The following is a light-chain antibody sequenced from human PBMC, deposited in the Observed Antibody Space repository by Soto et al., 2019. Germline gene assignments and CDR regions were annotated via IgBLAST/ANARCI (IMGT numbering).Light chain of an antibody. CDR1: SSHIGKNY. CDR2: DNY. Sequence: QSVLTQPPSVSAAPGQKVIISCSGNSSHIGKNYVFWYKQFPGTAPKLLIDDNYQRPSGIPDRFSVSKSGASATLAITGLHTGDEADYYCGAWDTSLRAVVVGGGTRLTVL. CDR3: GAWDTSLRAVV. V-gene: IGLV1-51*01. J-gene: IGLJ2*01.